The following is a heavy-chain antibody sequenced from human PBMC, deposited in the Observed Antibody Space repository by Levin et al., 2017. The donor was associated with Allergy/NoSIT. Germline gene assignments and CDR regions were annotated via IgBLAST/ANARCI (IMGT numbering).Heavy chain of an antibody. D-gene: IGHD6-13*01. Sequence: GESLKISCAASGFTFSSYGMHWVRQAPGKGLEWVAVISYDGSNKYYADSVKGRFTISRDNSKNTLYLQMNSLRAEDTAVYYCAKPRAAAGEFDYWGQGTLVTVSS. CDR2: ISYDGSNK. CDR1: GFTFSSYG. J-gene: IGHJ4*02. V-gene: IGHV3-30*18. CDR3: AKPRAAAGEFDY.